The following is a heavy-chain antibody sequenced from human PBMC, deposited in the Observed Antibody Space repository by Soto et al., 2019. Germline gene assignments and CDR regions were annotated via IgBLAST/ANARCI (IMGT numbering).Heavy chain of an antibody. V-gene: IGHV3-48*01. J-gene: IGHJ6*03. CDR1: GFTFSSYS. D-gene: IGHD4-17*01. CDR2: ISSSSSTI. CDR3: AGGDGDYHYYYYYMDV. Sequence: EVQLVESGGGLVQPGGSLRLSCAASGFTFSSYSMNWVRQSPGKGLEWVSYISSSSSTIYYADSVKGRFTISRDNAKNSLYLQLNSLRADDTAVYYCAGGDGDYHYYYYYMDVWGKGTTVTVSS.